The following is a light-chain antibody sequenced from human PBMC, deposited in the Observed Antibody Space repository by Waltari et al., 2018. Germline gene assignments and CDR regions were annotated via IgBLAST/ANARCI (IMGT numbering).Light chain of an antibody. CDR1: TSNHGAGPD. CDR2: GNN. V-gene: IGLV1-40*01. J-gene: IGLJ2*01. Sequence: QSVLTQPPSVSGTPGQRVTISCSGSTSNHGAGPDVHWYQHLPGTAPKLLIYGNNNRPSGVPDRFSGSKSGTSASLAITGLQADDEADYFCQSFDNMLSGGVVFGGGTKLAVL. CDR3: QSFDNMLSGGVV.